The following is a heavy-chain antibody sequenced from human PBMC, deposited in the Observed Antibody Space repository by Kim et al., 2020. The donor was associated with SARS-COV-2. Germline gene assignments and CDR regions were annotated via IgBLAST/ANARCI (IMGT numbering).Heavy chain of an antibody. J-gene: IGHJ3*02. V-gene: IGHV1-18*01. Sequence: ASVKVSCKASGYTFTSYGISWVRQAPGQGLEWMGWISAYNGNTNYAQKLQGRVTMTTDTSTSTAYMELRSLRSDDTAVYYCARAEPITMIVEGAFDIWGQGTMVTVSS. CDR2: ISAYNGNT. D-gene: IGHD3-22*01. CDR1: GYTFTSYG. CDR3: ARAEPITMIVEGAFDI.